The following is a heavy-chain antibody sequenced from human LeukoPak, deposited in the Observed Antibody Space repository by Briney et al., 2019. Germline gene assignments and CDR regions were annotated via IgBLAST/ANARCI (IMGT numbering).Heavy chain of an antibody. V-gene: IGHV4-30-4*01. Sequence: PSQTLSLTCTVSGGSISSGDYYWSWIRQPPGKGLEWIGYIYYSGSTNYNPSLKSRVTISVDTSKNQFSLKLSSVTAADTAVYYCARAYCGGDCSHFDYWGQGTLVTVSS. D-gene: IGHD2-21*02. CDR2: IYYSGST. CDR1: GGSISSGDYY. CDR3: ARAYCGGDCSHFDY. J-gene: IGHJ4*02.